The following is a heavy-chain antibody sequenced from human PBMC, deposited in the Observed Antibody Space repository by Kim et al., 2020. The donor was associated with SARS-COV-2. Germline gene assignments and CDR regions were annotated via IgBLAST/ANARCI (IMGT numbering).Heavy chain of an antibody. V-gene: IGHV4-34*01. Sequence: SETLSLTCAVYGGSFSGYHWTWIRQPPGRGLEWIGEINHSGSTNCHPSPKSRVTISLDTSKNQFSLKLRSVTAADTAAYYCSRGRAGVVPSPTLGNGPHYDCYAMDVWGQGTTVTVSS. CDR2: INHSGST. J-gene: IGHJ6*02. CDR1: GGSFSGYH. D-gene: IGHD3-3*01. CDR3: SRGRAGVVPSPTLGNGPHYDCYAMDV.